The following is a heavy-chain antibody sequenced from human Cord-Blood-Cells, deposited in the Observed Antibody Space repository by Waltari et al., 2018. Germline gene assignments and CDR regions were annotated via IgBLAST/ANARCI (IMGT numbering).Heavy chain of an antibody. Sequence: EVQLLESGGGLVQHGGSLRLSCAASGLAFSSDAMSWVRQAPGRGLEWVSSISGSGGRKYYADPGKGRFTISRDNSKNTLYLQMNSLRAEDTAVYYCAKFGSSSWHDAFDIWGQGTMVTVSS. J-gene: IGHJ3*02. V-gene: IGHV3-23*01. CDR2: ISGSGGRK. CDR1: GLAFSSDA. D-gene: IGHD6-13*01. CDR3: AKFGSSSWHDAFDI.